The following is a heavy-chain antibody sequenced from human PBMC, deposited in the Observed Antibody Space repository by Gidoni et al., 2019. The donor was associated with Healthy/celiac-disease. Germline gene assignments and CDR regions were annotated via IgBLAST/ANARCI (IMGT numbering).Heavy chain of an antibody. CDR1: GGSISSSSYY. Sequence: QLQLQESGPGLVKPSETLSLTCTVSGGSISSSSYYWGWIRQPPGKGLEWIGSIYYSGSTYYNPSLKSRVTISVDTSKNQFSLKLSSVTAADTAVYYCARHVLDGSGSYYNLGYYFDYWGQGTLVTVSS. CDR3: ARHVLDGSGSYYNLGYYFDY. V-gene: IGHV4-39*01. J-gene: IGHJ4*02. D-gene: IGHD3-10*01. CDR2: IYYSGST.